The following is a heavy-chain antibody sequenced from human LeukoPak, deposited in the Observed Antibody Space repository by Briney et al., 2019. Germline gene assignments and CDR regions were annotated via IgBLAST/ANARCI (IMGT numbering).Heavy chain of an antibody. V-gene: IGHV1-2*06. D-gene: IGHD3-22*01. CDR1: GYTFTGYY. CDR3: ARGSLVYYDSSGYYSNYGY. Sequence: VASVKVSCKASGYTFTGYYMHWVRQAPGRGLEWMGRINPNSGGTNYAQKFQGRVTMTRDTSISTAYMELSRLRSDDTAVYYCARGSLVYYDSSGYYSNYGYWGQGTLVTVSS. J-gene: IGHJ4*02. CDR2: INPNSGGT.